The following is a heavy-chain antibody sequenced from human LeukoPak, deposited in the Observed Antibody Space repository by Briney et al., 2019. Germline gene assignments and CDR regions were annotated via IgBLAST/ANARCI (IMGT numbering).Heavy chain of an antibody. CDR3: ARVLYNRNACLAY. D-gene: IGHD1-14*01. Sequence: GGSLRLSCAASGFTFSTYWMHWVRQAPGKGLVWVSRISGDGTTTSYADSVKGRYTISRDNAKCTLYLQMTSLRAEVAAVSYFARVLYNRNACLAYSGQGTLVTVSS. CDR2: ISGDGTTT. V-gene: IGHV3-74*01. CDR1: GFTFSTYW. J-gene: IGHJ4*02.